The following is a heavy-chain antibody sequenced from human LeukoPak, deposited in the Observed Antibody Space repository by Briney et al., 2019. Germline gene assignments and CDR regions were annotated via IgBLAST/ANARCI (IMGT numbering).Heavy chain of an antibody. CDR2: INSDGSST. V-gene: IGHV3-74*01. CDR1: GFTFSSYW. Sequence: VGSLRLSCAASGFTFSSYWMHWVRQAPGKGLVWVSRINSDGSSTSYADSVKGRFTISRDNAKNTLYLQMNSLRAEDTAVYYCARVGGYSGYDPPDYWGQGTLVTVSS. J-gene: IGHJ4*02. CDR3: ARVGGYSGYDPPDY. D-gene: IGHD5-12*01.